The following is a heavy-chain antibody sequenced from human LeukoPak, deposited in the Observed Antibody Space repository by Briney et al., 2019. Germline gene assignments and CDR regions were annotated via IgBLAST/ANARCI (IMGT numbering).Heavy chain of an antibody. J-gene: IGHJ6*02. CDR1: GLTFSSYS. CDR2: ISSGGTYI. V-gene: IGHV3-21*01. Sequence: GGSLRLSCAASGLTFSSYSMNWVRQAPGKGLEWVSSISSGGTYIYYADSVKGRFTISRDNAKNSLYLQMNSLRAEDTAVYFCTRDIYPLLSGYGMDVWGQGTTVIVSS. D-gene: IGHD1-26*01. CDR3: TRDIYPLLSGYGMDV.